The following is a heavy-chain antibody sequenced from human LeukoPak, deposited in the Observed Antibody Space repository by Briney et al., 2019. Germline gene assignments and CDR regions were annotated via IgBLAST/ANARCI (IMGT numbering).Heavy chain of an antibody. V-gene: IGHV3-48*04. CDR2: ISSSGSTI. CDR3: AELGITMIGGV. CDR1: GFTFSSYS. Sequence: GGSLRLSCAASGFTFSSYSMNWVRQAPGKGLEWVSSISSSGSTIYYADSVKGRFTISRDNAKNSLYLQMNSLRAEDTAVYYCAELGITMIGGVWGKGTTVAISS. D-gene: IGHD3-10*02. J-gene: IGHJ6*04.